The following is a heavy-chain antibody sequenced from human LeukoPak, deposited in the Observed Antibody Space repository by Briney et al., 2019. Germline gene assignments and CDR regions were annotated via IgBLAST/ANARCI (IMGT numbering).Heavy chain of an antibody. V-gene: IGHV4-4*07. Sequence: SETLSLTCTVSGGSISSYHWSWVRQPAGKGLEWIGRMQTSGRIDYNLSLKSRLTMSVDRSKNQLSLKLSSVIAADTAVYYCAIGHSDSWSVFDSWGQGTLVTISS. CDR3: AIGHSDSWSVFDS. CDR1: GGSISSYH. D-gene: IGHD6-13*01. J-gene: IGHJ4*02. CDR2: MQTSGRI.